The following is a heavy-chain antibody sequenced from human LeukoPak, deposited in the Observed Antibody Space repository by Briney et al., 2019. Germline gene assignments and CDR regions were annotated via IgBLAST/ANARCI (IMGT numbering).Heavy chain of an antibody. D-gene: IGHD3-9*01. CDR1: GFTFTSYA. Sequence: GGSLRLSCAASGFTFTSYAMNWVRQAPGKGLEWVSGINWNGGSTGYADSVKGRFTISRDNAKNSLYLQMNSLRAEDTALYYCARGSNPGRLVIKGLDYWGQGTLVTVSS. CDR3: ARGSNPGRLVIKGLDY. J-gene: IGHJ4*02. V-gene: IGHV3-20*04. CDR2: INWNGGST.